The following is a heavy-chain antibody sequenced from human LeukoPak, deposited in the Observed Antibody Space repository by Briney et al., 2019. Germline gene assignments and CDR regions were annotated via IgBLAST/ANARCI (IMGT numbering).Heavy chain of an antibody. CDR1: GFTFSSYA. Sequence: PGGSLRLSCAASGFTFSSYAMSWVRQAPGKGLEWVSAISGSGGSTYYADSVKGRFTISRDNSKNTLYLQMNSLRAEDTAVYYCARDYGYCSSTSCYTVWGYYYYGMDVWGQGTTVTVSS. D-gene: IGHD2-2*02. CDR3: ARDYGYCSSTSCYTVWGYYYYGMDV. V-gene: IGHV3-23*01. J-gene: IGHJ6*02. CDR2: ISGSGGST.